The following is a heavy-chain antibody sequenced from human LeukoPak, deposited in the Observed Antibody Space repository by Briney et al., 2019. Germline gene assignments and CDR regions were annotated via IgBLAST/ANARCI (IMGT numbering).Heavy chain of an antibody. CDR1: GFTFSSYS. J-gene: IGHJ4*02. V-gene: IGHV3-21*01. D-gene: IGHD3-10*01. Sequence: GGSLRLSCAASGFTFSSYSMNWVRQAPGKGLEWVSSISSSSSYIYYADSVKGRFTISRDNAKNSLYLQMNSLRAEDTAVYYCGRDGITMVRGVLDYWGQGTLVTVSS. CDR3: GRDGITMVRGVLDY. CDR2: ISSSSSYI.